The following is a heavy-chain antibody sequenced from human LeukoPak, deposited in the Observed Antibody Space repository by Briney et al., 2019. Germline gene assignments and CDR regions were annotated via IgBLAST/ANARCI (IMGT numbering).Heavy chain of an antibody. J-gene: IGHJ6*02. V-gene: IGHV1-69*13. Sequence: SVTVSCKASGGTFSSYAISWVRQAPGQGLEWMGGIIPIFGTANYAQKFQGRVTITADESTSTAYMELSSLRSEDTAVYYCASATLGSSYTYYGMDVWGQGTTVTVSS. D-gene: IGHD2-15*01. CDR1: GGTFSSYA. CDR3: ASATLGSSYTYYGMDV. CDR2: IIPIFGTA.